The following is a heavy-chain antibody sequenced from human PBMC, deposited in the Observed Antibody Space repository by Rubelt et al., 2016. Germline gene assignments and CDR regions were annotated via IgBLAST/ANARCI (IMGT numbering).Heavy chain of an antibody. J-gene: IGHJ3*02. CDR1: GYTFTDSY. Sequence: QVQLVQSGAEVKKPGASVKVSCKASGYTFTDSYIHWVRQAPGVGLEWMGWINPNSGGSNHVQSFQGRVTMTRDTSISKAYMDLSGLTSDDTAVYYCAREGSTVLLPTADALDIWGQGTLVTVSS. CDR3: AREGSTVLLPTADALDI. V-gene: IGHV1-2*02. D-gene: IGHD2-2*01. CDR2: INPNSGGS.